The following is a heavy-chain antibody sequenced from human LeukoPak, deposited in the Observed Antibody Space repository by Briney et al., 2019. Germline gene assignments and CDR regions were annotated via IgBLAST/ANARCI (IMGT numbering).Heavy chain of an antibody. D-gene: IGHD4-17*01. CDR2: IIPTFGTA. CDR3: ARMTTVTRNFDY. V-gene: IGHV1-69*05. J-gene: IGHJ4*02. CDR1: RGTFISYA. Sequence: ASVKVSCKASRGTFISYALIWVRQAPGQGLEWMGGIIPTFGTAAYAQKFQGRVTMTRDMSTSTVYMELSSLRSEDTAVYYCARMTTVTRNFDYWGQGTLVTVSS.